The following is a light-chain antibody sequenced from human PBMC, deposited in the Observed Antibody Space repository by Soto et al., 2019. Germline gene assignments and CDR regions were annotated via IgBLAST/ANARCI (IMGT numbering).Light chain of an antibody. Sequence: QSVLTQPPSVSAAPGQKVTISCSGSSSNIGGNSVSWYHQLPGTAPKLLIYDDNKRPSGIPDRFSGSKSGTSATLGITGFQTGDEADYYCGSWNSSLSPYAFGTGTKV. CDR2: DDN. CDR1: SSNIGGNS. CDR3: GSWNSSLSPYA. V-gene: IGLV1-51*01. J-gene: IGLJ1*01.